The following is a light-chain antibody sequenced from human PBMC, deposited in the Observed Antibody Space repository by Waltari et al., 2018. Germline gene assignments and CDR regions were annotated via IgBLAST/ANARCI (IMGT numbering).Light chain of an antibody. CDR2: GSS. CDR3: QQFNDWPRT. CDR1: RSISIN. Sequence: EVVMTQSPATLSVSPGGRATLSCRASRSISINLVWYQQRPGQAPRLLIYGSSTRATVIPARFSGSGSGTEFTLTISSLQSEDAAVYYCQQFNDWPRTFGQGTKVEVK. V-gene: IGKV3-15*01. J-gene: IGKJ1*01.